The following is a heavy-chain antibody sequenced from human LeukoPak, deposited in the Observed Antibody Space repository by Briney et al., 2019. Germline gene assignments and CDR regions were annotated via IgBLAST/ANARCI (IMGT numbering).Heavy chain of an antibody. Sequence: GSLRLSCAASGFTFSTYAVSWVRQAPGQGLEWIGEISLSGLTNYNSSLSSRVTISLDRANDHLSLNLRSVTAADTAIYYCTRENGAFSPFGFWGQGTVVTVPS. J-gene: IGHJ4*02. CDR1: GFTFSTYAV. V-gene: IGHV4-4*02. CDR2: ISLSGLT. CDR3: TRENGAFSPFGF. D-gene: IGHD2-8*01.